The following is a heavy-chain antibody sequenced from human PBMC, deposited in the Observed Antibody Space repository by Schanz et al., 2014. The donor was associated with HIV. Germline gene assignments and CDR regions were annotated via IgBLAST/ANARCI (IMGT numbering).Heavy chain of an antibody. Sequence: EVQLLESGGGLVQPGGSLRRSCAASGFTFSSYAMTWVRQAPGKGLDWVSTISGSDGDTYYADSVKGRFTISRDNSRNALYLHMNSLRAEDTALYYCSKATSGSRGWYTGSDWGQGTLVTVSP. CDR1: GFTFSSYA. D-gene: IGHD6-19*01. CDR3: SKATSGSRGWYTGSD. J-gene: IGHJ4*02. V-gene: IGHV3-23*01. CDR2: ISGSDGDT.